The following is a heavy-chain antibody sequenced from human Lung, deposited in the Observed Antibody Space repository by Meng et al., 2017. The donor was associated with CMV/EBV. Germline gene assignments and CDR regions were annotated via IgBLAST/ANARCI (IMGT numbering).Heavy chain of an antibody. Sequence: GESXKISCAASGFTFTSYAMSWVRQAPGKGLEWVSAISGSGGSTYYADSVKGRFTISRDNSKNMLYLQMNSLRAEDTAVYYCAKDGVVIPEGGMDVWGQGTTVTVSS. CDR3: AKDGVVIPEGGMDV. CDR2: ISGSGGST. J-gene: IGHJ6*02. V-gene: IGHV3-23*01. CDR1: GFTFTSYA. D-gene: IGHD2-2*01.